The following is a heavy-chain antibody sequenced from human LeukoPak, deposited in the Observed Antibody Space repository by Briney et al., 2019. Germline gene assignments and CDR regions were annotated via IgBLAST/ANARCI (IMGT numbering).Heavy chain of an antibody. J-gene: IGHJ4*02. CDR1: GYTFSSSA. V-gene: IGHV3-33*08. CDR3: ARDLTRSITMIVVDTPLGY. D-gene: IGHD3-22*01. Sequence: GGSLRLSCAASGYTFSSSAISWVRQAPGKGLEWVAVIWYDGSNKYYADSVKGRFTISRDNSKNTLYLQMNSLRAEDTAVYYCARDLTRSITMIVVDTPLGYWGQGTLVTVSS. CDR2: IWYDGSNK.